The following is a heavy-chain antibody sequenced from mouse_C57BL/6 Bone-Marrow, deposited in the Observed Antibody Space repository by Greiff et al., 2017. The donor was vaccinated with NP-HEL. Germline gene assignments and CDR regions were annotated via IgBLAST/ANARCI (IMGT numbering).Heavy chain of an antibody. J-gene: IGHJ4*01. CDR3: TTSNDGYYLYYAMDY. CDR1: GFNIKDDY. CDR2: IDPENGDT. V-gene: IGHV14-4*01. D-gene: IGHD2-3*01. Sequence: EVQLQQSGAELVRPGASVKLSCTASGFNIKDDYMHWVKQRPEQGLEWIGWIDPENGDTEYASKFQGKAIITADTSSNTAYLQLSSLTSEDTAVYYCTTSNDGYYLYYAMDYWGQGTSVTVSS.